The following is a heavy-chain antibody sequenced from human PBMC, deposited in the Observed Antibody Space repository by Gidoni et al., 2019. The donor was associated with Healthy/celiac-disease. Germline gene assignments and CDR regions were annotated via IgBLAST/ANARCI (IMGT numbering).Heavy chain of an antibody. CDR2: ISAYNGNT. CDR1: GYTFTSNG. Sequence: QVQLVQSGAEVKKPGASVKVSCTASGYTFTSNGISWVRQAPGQGLEWMGWISAYNGNTNYAQKLQGRVTMTTDTSTSTAYMELRSLRSDDTAVYYGARASGYSSSWYEEGLQMGFDPWGQGTLVTVSS. D-gene: IGHD6-13*01. J-gene: IGHJ5*02. CDR3: ARASGYSSSWYEEGLQMGFDP. V-gene: IGHV1-18*01.